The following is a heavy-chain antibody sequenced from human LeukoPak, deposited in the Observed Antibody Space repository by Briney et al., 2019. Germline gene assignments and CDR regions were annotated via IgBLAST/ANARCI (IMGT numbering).Heavy chain of an antibody. CDR1: GFIFSNSG. CDR2: IRYDGSKT. D-gene: IGHD1-26*01. V-gene: IGHV3-30*02. CDR3: ARGGVVESGVDY. J-gene: IGHJ4*02. Sequence: GGSLRLSCAASGFIFSNSGMHWFRQAPGRGLQWVALIRYDGSKTFYAEAVKGRFPISGDNSKNTLYLQMKSLRVEDTAIYYCARGGVVESGVDYWGQGTLVTVSS.